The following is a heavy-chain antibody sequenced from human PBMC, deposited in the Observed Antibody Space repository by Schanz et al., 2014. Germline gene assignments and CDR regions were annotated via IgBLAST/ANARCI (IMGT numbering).Heavy chain of an antibody. V-gene: IGHV3-33*06. D-gene: IGHD1-26*01. Sequence: VQLVESGGGLVKPGGSLRLSCTASGFSFDSYNMNWVRQSPGKGLEWVAVIWFDGNNKYYADSVKGRFTTSRDNSKNTMYLQMNSLRAEDTAVYYCVKDLQRELLRDDHYYGMDVWGQGTTVTVSS. J-gene: IGHJ6*02. CDR1: GFSFDSYN. CDR2: IWFDGNNK. CDR3: VKDLQRELLRDDHYYGMDV.